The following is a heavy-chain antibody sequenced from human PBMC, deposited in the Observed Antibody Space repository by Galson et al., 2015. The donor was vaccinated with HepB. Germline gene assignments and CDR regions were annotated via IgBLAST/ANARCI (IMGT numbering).Heavy chain of an antibody. D-gene: IGHD3-3*01. CDR2: IRSKNDGGDT. J-gene: IGHJ4*02. CDR1: GFNVDKAW. Sequence: SLRLSCAASGFNVDKAWMSWVRQAPGKGLEWVGRIRSKNDGGDTTFGAPMKGRFTISTEDSTNPVSLHMTRLKIEDTGIYYCTTVATISGVMRDYWGQGTLVTVSS. CDR3: TTVATISGVMRDY. V-gene: IGHV3-15*01.